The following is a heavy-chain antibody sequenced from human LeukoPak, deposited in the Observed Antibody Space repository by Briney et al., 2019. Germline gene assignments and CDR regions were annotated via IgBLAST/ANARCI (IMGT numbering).Heavy chain of an antibody. CDR2: SDPEDGET. D-gene: IGHD4-17*01. J-gene: IGHJ4*02. CDR1: GYTLTELS. V-gene: IGHV1-24*01. Sequence: WASVKVSCKVSGYTLTELSMHWVRQAPGKGLEWMGGSDPEDGETIYAQKFQGRVTMTEDTSTDTAYMELSSLRSEDTAVYYCATSRFDYGDPRYYFDYWGQGTLVTVSS. CDR3: ATSRFDYGDPRYYFDY.